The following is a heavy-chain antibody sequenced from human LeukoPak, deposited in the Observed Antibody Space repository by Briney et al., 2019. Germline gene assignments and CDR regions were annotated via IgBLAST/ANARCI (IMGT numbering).Heavy chain of an antibody. D-gene: IGHD4-17*01. V-gene: IGHV4-59*01. CDR1: GGSISSYY. Sequence: PSETLSLTCTVSGGSISSYYWSWIRQPPGKGLEWIGYIYYSRSTNYNPSLKSRDTISVDTSKNQFSLKLSSVTAADTAVYYCAREVTTCNFDYWGQGTLVTVSS. CDR2: IYYSRST. J-gene: IGHJ4*02. CDR3: AREVTTCNFDY.